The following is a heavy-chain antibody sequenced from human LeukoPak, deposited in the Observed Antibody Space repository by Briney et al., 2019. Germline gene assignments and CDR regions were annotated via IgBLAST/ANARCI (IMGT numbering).Heavy chain of an antibody. D-gene: IGHD3-10*01. CDR3: ARGLRITMVRGVRPYNWFDP. J-gene: IGHJ5*02. CDR2: INHSGST. Sequence: SETLSLTCPVYGGSFSGYYWSWIRQPPGKGLEWIGEINHSGSTNYNPSLKSRVTISVDTSKNQFSLKLSSVTAADTAVYYCARGLRITMVRGVRPYNWFDPWGQGTPVTVSS. CDR1: GGSFSGYY. V-gene: IGHV4-34*01.